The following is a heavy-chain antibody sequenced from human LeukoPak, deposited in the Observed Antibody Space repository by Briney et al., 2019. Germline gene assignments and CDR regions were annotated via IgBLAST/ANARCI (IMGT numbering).Heavy chain of an antibody. V-gene: IGHV4-30-2*01. CDR3: ARDEQTTDGAFDI. J-gene: IGHJ3*02. CDR1: GGSISSGGYY. CDR2: IYHSGST. D-gene: IGHD4-11*01. Sequence: SQTLSLTCTVSGGSISSGGYYWSWIRQPPGKGLEWIGYIYHSGSTYYNPSLKSRVTISVDRSKNQFSLKLSSVTAADTAVYYCARDEQTTDGAFDIWGQGTMVTVSS.